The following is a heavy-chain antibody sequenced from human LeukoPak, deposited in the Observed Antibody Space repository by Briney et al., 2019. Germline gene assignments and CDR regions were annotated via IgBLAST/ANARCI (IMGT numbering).Heavy chain of an antibody. CDR2: ISYDGSNK. D-gene: IGHD3-10*01. V-gene: IGHV3-30*03. Sequence: GRSLRLSCAASGFTFSSYGMHWVRQAPGKGLEWVAVISYDGSNKYYADSVKGRFTISRDNSKNTLYLQMNSLRAEDTAVYYCGAKTWFGELFVDYWGQGTLVTVSS. CDR3: GAKTWFGELFVDY. J-gene: IGHJ4*02. CDR1: GFTFSSYG.